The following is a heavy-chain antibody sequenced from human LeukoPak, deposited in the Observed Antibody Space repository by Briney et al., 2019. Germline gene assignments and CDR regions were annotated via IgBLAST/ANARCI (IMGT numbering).Heavy chain of an antibody. CDR1: GFTFSSYG. CDR2: IWYDGSNK. D-gene: IGHD3-10*01. J-gene: IGHJ3*02. CDR3: ARDGSGDAFDI. V-gene: IGHV3-30*19. Sequence: GRSLRLSCAASGFTFSSYGMHWVRQAPGKGLEWVAVIWYDGSNKYYADSVKGRFTISRDNSKNTLSLQMNSLRAEDTAVYYCARDGSGDAFDIWGQGTMVTVSS.